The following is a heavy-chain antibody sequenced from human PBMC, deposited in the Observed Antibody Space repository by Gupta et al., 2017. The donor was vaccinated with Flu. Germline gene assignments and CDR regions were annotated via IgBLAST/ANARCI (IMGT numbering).Heavy chain of an antibody. V-gene: IGHV3-7*01. Sequence: RQAPGKGLEWVANIKEDGSEKYYVDSVKGRFTISRDNAKKSVYLQMNSLRSEDTAVYCCARTPMYYYDTSGFSYYFDYWGQGTLMTVSS. CDR3: ARTPMYYYDTSGFSYYFDY. J-gene: IGHJ4*02. CDR2: IKEDGSEK. D-gene: IGHD3-22*01.